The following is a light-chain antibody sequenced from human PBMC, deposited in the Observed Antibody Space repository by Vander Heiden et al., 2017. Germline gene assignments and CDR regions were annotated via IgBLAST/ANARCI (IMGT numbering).Light chain of an antibody. CDR1: NSGSKN. V-gene: IGLV3-9*01. CDR3: QVWDSSAL. CDR2: RDI. J-gene: IGLJ2*01. Sequence: SYELTQPLSVSVALGQTARITCGGNNSGSKNVHWYQQKPGQALVLVIYRDIIRPSGIPERFSGSNSGNTATLTISRAQAGDEADYYCQVWDSSALFGGGTKLTVL.